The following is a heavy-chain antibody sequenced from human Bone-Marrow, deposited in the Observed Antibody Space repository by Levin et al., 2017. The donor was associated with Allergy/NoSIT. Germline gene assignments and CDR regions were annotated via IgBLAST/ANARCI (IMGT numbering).Heavy chain of an antibody. CDR2: ISHGGST. V-gene: IGHV4-34*01. J-gene: IGHJ4*02. Sequence: SETLSLTCAVYGGSFSGYYWTWIRQPPGKRLEWIGEISHGGSTHYSPSLKSPVTISVDTSKNQVSLRLSSVTAADTAVYYCARGVRYSGLATSYDYWGRGTLVTVAS. CDR3: ARGVRYSGLATSYDY. D-gene: IGHD3-10*01. CDR1: GGSFSGYY.